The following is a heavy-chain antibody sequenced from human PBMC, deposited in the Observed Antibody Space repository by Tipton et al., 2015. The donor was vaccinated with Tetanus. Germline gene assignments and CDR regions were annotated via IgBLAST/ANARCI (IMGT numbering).Heavy chain of an antibody. CDR1: GGSISTGGYS. V-gene: IGHV4-31*03. Sequence: TLSLTCTVSGGSISTGGYSWNWIRQLPGKGLEWIGYIYDSGSTYYNPSLKSRVTISVDTSKNQFSLKLNSVTAADTAVYYCARDQARGARGWNYFDYWGQGTLVTVSS. J-gene: IGHJ4*02. CDR3: ARDQARGARGWNYFDY. D-gene: IGHD1-26*01. CDR2: IYDSGST.